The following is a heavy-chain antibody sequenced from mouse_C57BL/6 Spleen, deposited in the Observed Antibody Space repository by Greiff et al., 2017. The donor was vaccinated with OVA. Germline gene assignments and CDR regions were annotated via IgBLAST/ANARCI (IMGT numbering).Heavy chain of an antibody. CDR3: ARRGNYGSSLDY. CDR1: GYTFTSYG. CDR2: IYPRSGNT. Sequence: QVKLMESGAELARPGASVKLSCKASGYTFTSYGISWVKQRTGQGLEWIGEIYPRSGNTYYNEKFKGKATLTADKSSSTAYMELRSLTSEDSAVYFCARRGNYGSSLDYWGQGTTLTVSS. J-gene: IGHJ2*01. V-gene: IGHV1-81*01. D-gene: IGHD1-1*01.